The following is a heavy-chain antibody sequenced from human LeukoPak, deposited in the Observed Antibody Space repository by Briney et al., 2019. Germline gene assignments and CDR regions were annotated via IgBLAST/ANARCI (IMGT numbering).Heavy chain of an antibody. CDR1: GGSISSGGYS. J-gene: IGHJ4*02. CDR3: ARGDRYGDYIFYFDY. Sequence: SETLSLTCAVSGGSISSGGYSWGWIRQPPGKGLEWIGYIYHSGSTYYNPSLKSRVTISVDRSKNQFSLKLSSVTAADTAVYYCARGDRYGDYIFYFDYWGQGTLVTISS. V-gene: IGHV4-30-2*01. CDR2: IYHSGST. D-gene: IGHD4-17*01.